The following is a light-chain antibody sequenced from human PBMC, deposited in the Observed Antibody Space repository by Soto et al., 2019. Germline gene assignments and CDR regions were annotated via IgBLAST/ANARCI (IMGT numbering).Light chain of an antibody. CDR2: AAS. V-gene: IGKV1-39*01. CDR3: QQSYRTPLT. CDR1: QSVSSY. Sequence: DIQMTQSPSSLSASVGDRVTITCRASQSVSSYLNWYQQKPGKAPKLLIYAASNLQSGGPSRFSGSGSGTEFTLTISSLQPEDFATYYCQQSYRTPLTFGGGTKV. J-gene: IGKJ4*01.